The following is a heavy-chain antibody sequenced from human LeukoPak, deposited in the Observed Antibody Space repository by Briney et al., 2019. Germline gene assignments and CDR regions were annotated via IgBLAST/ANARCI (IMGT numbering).Heavy chain of an antibody. J-gene: IGHJ4*02. D-gene: IGHD5-18*01. Sequence: GGSLRLSCVASGFTFSTYAMSWVRQAPGKGLEWVAVIWYDGSNKYYVDSVKGRFTISRDNSKNTLYLQMNSLRSDDTAVYYCAREGGHSYGREFDYWGQGTLVTVSS. CDR2: IWYDGSNK. V-gene: IGHV3-33*08. CDR1: GFTFSTYA. CDR3: AREGGHSYGREFDY.